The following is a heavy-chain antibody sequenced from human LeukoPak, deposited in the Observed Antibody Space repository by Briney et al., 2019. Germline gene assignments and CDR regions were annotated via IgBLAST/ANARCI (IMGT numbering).Heavy chain of an antibody. J-gene: IGHJ4*02. V-gene: IGHV3-23*01. Sequence: PGGSLRLSCAASGFVFSSYSVDWVRQAPGKGLEWVSAISGSGGSTYYADSVKGRFTISRDNSKNTLYLQMNSLRGEDTAVYYCEKFWGFPMIDCLDYWGQGTLVTVST. CDR2: ISGSGGST. CDR1: GFVFSSYS. D-gene: IGHD3-22*01. CDR3: EKFWGFPMIDCLDY.